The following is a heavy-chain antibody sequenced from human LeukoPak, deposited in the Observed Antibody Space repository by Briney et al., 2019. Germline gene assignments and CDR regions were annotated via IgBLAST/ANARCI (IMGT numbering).Heavy chain of an antibody. D-gene: IGHD7-27*01. J-gene: IGHJ1*01. CDR1: GGSIDTYY. CDR2: IYYFGST. CDR3: AKLGSPGGH. V-gene: IGHV4-59*01. Sequence: PSETLSLTCTVSGGSIDTYYWSWIRQPPGKGLEWIGYIYYFGSTDYDPSLKSRVTISVDTSKNQFSLSLRSVTAADTSVYYCAKLGSPGGHWGQGILVRVSS.